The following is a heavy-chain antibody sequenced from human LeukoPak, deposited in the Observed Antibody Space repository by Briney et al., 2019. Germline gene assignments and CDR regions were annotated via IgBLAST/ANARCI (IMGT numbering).Heavy chain of an antibody. D-gene: IGHD3-10*01. CDR2: MNPNSGNT. V-gene: IGHV1-8*01. CDR3: ARGQDTYYYGSGSYYNGREFDP. Sequence: ASVKVSCTASGYTFTSYDINWVRQATGQGLEWMGWMNPNSGNTGYAQKFQGRVTMTRNNTISTAYMELRSLRSEDTALYYCARGQDTYYYGSGSYYNGREFDPWGQGTLVTVSS. J-gene: IGHJ5*02. CDR1: GYTFTSYD.